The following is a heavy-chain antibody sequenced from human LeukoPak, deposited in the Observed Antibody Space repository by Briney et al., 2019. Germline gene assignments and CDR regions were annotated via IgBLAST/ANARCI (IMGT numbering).Heavy chain of an antibody. D-gene: IGHD5-18*01. CDR1: GYSFTSYW. Sequence: GESLKISCKGSGYSFTSYWIGWVRQMPGKGLEWMGIIYPGDSDTRYSPSFQGQVTISADKSISTAYLQWSSLKASDTAMYYCARQMGGYSYGSTSFDYWGQGTLVTVSS. CDR3: ARQMGGYSYGSTSFDY. V-gene: IGHV5-51*01. J-gene: IGHJ4*02. CDR2: IYPGDSDT.